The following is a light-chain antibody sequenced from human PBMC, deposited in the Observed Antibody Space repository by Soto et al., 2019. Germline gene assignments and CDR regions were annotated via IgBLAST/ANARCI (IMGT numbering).Light chain of an antibody. CDR1: QDISNH. V-gene: IGKV1-33*01. J-gene: IGKJ3*01. CDR3: QKHDGVPL. CDR2: DAS. Sequence: DIQLTQAPSSLSASVGDRETITCQASQDISNHLNWYQQKPGKAPNLLIYDASDLETGVPSRFSGGGSGTFFSFTINSLQPEDIATYYCQKHDGVPLFGPGTNVEIK.